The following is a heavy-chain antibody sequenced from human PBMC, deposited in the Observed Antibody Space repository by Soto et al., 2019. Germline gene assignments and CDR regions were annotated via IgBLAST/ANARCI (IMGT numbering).Heavy chain of an antibody. Sequence: GGSLRLSCAASGFTFDDYAMHWVRQAPGKGLEWVSGISWNSGSIGYADSVKGRFTISRDNAKDSLYLQMNSLRAEDTAVYYCAKALSSFYFDYWGQGTLVTVSS. CDR3: AKALSSFYFDY. J-gene: IGHJ4*02. D-gene: IGHD3-16*01. CDR1: GFTFDDYA. CDR2: ISWNSGSI. V-gene: IGHV3-9*01.